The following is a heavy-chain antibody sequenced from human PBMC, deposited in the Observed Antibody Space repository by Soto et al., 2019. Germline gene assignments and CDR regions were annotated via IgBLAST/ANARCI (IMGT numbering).Heavy chain of an antibody. CDR1: GFTCISDG. CDR3: AKDIVVGHTPSYYYWMDV. D-gene: IGHD2-15*01. V-gene: IGHV3-30*18. Sequence: QAQLGESGGGVVQPGRALRLSCAASGFTCISDGLHWVRQAPRKGLEWVSVISYDGSNQYYADSVQGRVTISRDNSKNTLYLQMNGLRAEDKAVYYGAKDIVVGHTPSYYYWMDVWGPGTTVTVSS. J-gene: IGHJ6*02. CDR2: ISYDGSNQ.